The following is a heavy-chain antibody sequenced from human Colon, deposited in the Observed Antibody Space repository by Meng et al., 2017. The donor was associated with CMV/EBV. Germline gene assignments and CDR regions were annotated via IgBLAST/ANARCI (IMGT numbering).Heavy chain of an antibody. Sequence: GESLKISCAASGFTFSSYWMSWVRQAPGKGLEWVANIKQDGSEKYYVDSVKGRFTISRDNAKNSLYLQMNSLRAEDTAVYYCARPSTLHNGGIGSSGGIDYWGQGTLVTVSS. CDR2: IKQDGSEK. CDR1: GFTFSSYW. CDR3: ARPSTLHNGGIGSSGGIDY. J-gene: IGHJ4*02. V-gene: IGHV3-7*01. D-gene: IGHD1-26*01.